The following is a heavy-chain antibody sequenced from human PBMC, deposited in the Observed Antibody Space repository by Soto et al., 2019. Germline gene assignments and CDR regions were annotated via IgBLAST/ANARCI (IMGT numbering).Heavy chain of an antibody. CDR1: GYNFTSYW. D-gene: IGHD3-3*01. CDR3: ARRGYDFWSGLDV. V-gene: IGHV5-10-1*01. J-gene: IGHJ6*02. Sequence: GESLKISCKGSGYNFTSYWIIWVRQMPGKGLEWMGNIDPTDSFTDYSPSFQGHVTISTDKSMSTAYLQWGTLKASDTAMYYCARRGYDFWSGLDVWGQGTTVTVSS. CDR2: IDPTDSFT.